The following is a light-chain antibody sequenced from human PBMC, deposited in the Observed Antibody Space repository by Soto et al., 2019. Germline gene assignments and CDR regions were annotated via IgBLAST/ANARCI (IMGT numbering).Light chain of an antibody. V-gene: IGKV3-20*01. CDR1: QSVTTR. CDR2: GAS. Sequence: IVLTQSPGTLSLSPGERVTLSCRASQSVTTRLAWYQHKPGQAPRLLMSGASSRASGVPVRFSGSGSGTDFTLTISRLEPEDFAVYYCQQYDNSPITFGQGTRLEIK. CDR3: QQYDNSPIT. J-gene: IGKJ5*01.